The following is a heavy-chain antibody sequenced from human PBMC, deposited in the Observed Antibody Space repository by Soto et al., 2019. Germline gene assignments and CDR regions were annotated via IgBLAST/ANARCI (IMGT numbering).Heavy chain of an antibody. CDR1: GGTFSSYA. CDR2: IIPIFGTA. Sequence: ASVKVSCKASGGTFSSYAISWVRQAPGQGLEWMGGIIPIFGTANYAQKFQGRVTITADESTRTAYMELSSLRSEDTAVYYCAIITIFGMDVWGQGTTVTVSS. CDR3: AIITIFGMDV. V-gene: IGHV1-69*13. J-gene: IGHJ6*02. D-gene: IGHD3-3*01.